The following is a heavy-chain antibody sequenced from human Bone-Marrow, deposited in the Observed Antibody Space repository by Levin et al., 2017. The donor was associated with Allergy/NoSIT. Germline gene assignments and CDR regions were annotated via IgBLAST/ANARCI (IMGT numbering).Heavy chain of an antibody. J-gene: IGHJ4*02. CDR3: ARDLESSYGTFDY. V-gene: IGHV3-48*03. CDR1: GFTFSGFE. Sequence: GESLKISCAASGFTFSGFEMNWVRQAPGKGLEWISGITSSGSTTYYADSVKGRFTISRDNAKNSLHLQMNRLRAEDTAVYYCARDLESSYGTFDYWGQGTLVTVSS. CDR2: ITSSGSTT. D-gene: IGHD5-18*01.